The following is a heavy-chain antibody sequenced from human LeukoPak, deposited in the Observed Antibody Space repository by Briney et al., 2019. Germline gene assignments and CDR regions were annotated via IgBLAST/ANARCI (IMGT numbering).Heavy chain of an antibody. CDR1: GFTFSSYG. Sequence: PGGSLRLSCAASGFTFSSYGMHWVRQAPGKGLEWVAFIRYDGSNKYYADSVKGRFTISRDNSKSTLYLQMNSLRAEDTAVYYCAIIGVVAAKVGFDYWGQGTLVTVSS. CDR3: AIIGVVAAKVGFDY. D-gene: IGHD2-15*01. V-gene: IGHV3-30*02. J-gene: IGHJ4*02. CDR2: IRYDGSNK.